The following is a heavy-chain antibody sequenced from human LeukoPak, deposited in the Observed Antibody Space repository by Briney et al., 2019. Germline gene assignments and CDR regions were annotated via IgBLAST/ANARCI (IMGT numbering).Heavy chain of an antibody. CDR3: ARGHYDYVWGSYRSDLFDY. J-gene: IGHJ4*02. Sequence: ASVKLSCKAFGYTFTGYWMHWVRQAPGQGPEWMGVISPSGGSTIYAQKFKGRVTLTRDMSTSTDYLELSSLRSEDTAVYYCARGHYDYVWGSYRSDLFDYWGQGTLVTVSS. CDR2: ISPSGGST. D-gene: IGHD3-16*02. CDR1: GYTFTGYW. V-gene: IGHV1-46*01.